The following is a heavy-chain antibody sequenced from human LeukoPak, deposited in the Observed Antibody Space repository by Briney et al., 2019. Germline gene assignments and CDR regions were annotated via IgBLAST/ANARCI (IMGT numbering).Heavy chain of an antibody. CDR2: IVVGSGNT. CDR1: GLTFTSSA. V-gene: IGHV1-58*02. D-gene: IGHD6-6*01. Sequence: SEKVSCKASGLTFTSSAMQWVRQARGQRLEWIGWIVVGSGNTNYAQKFQERVTITRDMSTSTAYMELSSLRSEDTAVYYCAAEVSEGQLVPRVGYWGQGTLVTVSS. J-gene: IGHJ4*02. CDR3: AAEVSEGQLVPRVGY.